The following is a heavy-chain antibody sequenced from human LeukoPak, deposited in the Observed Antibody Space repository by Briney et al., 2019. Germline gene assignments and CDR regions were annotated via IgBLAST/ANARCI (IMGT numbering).Heavy chain of an antibody. Sequence: SETLSLTCAVYGASFRGYYWNWIRQPPGKGLECIGEINHSGSTNYNPSLKSRVTISVDTSKNQFSLKLSSVTAADTAVYYCATMVRGVIWAFDIWGQGTMVTVSS. CDR2: INHSGST. CDR3: ATMVRGVIWAFDI. V-gene: IGHV4-34*01. D-gene: IGHD3-10*01. CDR1: GASFRGYY. J-gene: IGHJ3*02.